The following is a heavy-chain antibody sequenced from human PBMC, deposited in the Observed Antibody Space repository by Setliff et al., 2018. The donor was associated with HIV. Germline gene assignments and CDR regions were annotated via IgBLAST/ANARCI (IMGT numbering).Heavy chain of an antibody. CDR2: ISGSGIST. J-gene: IGHJ6*03. Sequence: PGGSLRLSCAASGFTFSNYAMRWVRQAPGKGLAWVSGISGSGISTYYADSVKGRFTISRDNSKNTLFLQMNSLRAEDTAVYFCARDQLAAPGSYYYYYYMDVWGKGTTVTVSS. V-gene: IGHV3-23*01. D-gene: IGHD6-13*01. CDR3: ARDQLAAPGSYYYYYYMDV. CDR1: GFTFSNYA.